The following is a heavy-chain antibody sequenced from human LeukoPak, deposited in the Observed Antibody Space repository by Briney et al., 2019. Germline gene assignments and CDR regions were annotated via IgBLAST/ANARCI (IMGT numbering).Heavy chain of an antibody. CDR3: AELGITMIGGV. J-gene: IGHJ6*04. CDR2: IRYDGGNT. D-gene: IGHD3-10*02. Sequence: GGSLRLSCAASGFIFSNYAMQWVRQAPGMGLEWVAFIRYDGGNTYYADSVKGRFTISRDNSKNSLYLQMNSLRAEDTAVYYCAELGITMIGGVWGKGTTVTISS. V-gene: IGHV3-30*02. CDR1: GFIFSNYA.